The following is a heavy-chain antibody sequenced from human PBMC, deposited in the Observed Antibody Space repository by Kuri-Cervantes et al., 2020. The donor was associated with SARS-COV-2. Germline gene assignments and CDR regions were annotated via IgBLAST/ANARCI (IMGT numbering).Heavy chain of an antibody. CDR1: GFTFSSYA. Sequence: GGSLRLSCAASGFTFSSYAMHWVRQAPGKGLEWVAVISYDGSNKYYADSVKGRFTISRDNSKNTLYLQMNSLRAEDTAVYYCAKTNSSSWYYYYYMDVWGKGTTVTVSS. J-gene: IGHJ6*03. V-gene: IGHV3-30-3*02. CDR2: ISYDGSNK. D-gene: IGHD6-13*01. CDR3: AKTNSSSWYYYYYMDV.